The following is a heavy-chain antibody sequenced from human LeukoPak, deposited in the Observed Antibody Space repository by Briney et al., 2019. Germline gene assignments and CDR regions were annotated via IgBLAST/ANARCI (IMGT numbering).Heavy chain of an antibody. J-gene: IGHJ2*01. CDR1: GGSIRSYY. V-gene: IGHV4-59*08. CDR3: GRHATSKGDWYFDL. Sequence: PSETLSLTCTVSGGSIRSYYWSWIRQPPGKGLEWIGYSYYSGSTKYNPSLKSRVTISVDTSKNQFSLKLSAVAAADTAVYYCGRHATSKGDWYFDLWGRGTLVTVSS. CDR2: SYYSGST.